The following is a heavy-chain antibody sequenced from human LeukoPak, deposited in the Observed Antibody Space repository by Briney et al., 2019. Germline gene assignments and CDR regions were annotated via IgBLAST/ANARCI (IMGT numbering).Heavy chain of an antibody. CDR2: ISSSGGST. Sequence: GGSLRLSCAASGFTFSSSAMSWVRQVPGKGLEWVSGISSSGGSTNYADSVRGRFTISRDDAKNTLYLQLNSLRAEDTAVYFCARGGSDTAMAHDYWGQGTLVTVSS. J-gene: IGHJ4*02. CDR3: ARGGSDTAMAHDY. V-gene: IGHV3-23*01. D-gene: IGHD5-18*01. CDR1: GFTFSSSA.